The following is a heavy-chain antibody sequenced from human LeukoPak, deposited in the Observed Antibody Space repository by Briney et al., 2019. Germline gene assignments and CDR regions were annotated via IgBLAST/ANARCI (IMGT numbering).Heavy chain of an antibody. J-gene: IGHJ3*02. CDR3: ARESGSYFGDGFDI. Sequence: GGSLRLSCAVSGFTFSSYEMNWVRQAPGKGLEWVSYISSSGGTKYYADAVKGRFSISRDNGKNSVYLQMNSLRAEDTAVYYCARESGSYFGDGFDIWGQRTVVTVSS. V-gene: IGHV3-48*03. CDR2: ISSSGGTK. D-gene: IGHD1-26*01. CDR1: GFTFSSYE.